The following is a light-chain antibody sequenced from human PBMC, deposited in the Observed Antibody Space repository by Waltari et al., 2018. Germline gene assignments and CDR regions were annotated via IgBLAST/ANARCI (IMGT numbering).Light chain of an antibody. Sequence: LTQSPSLSGPPGQRVTISCSGDIYNIGNNPVNWNQQFPGTAPRVVMTATNERPSGIPDRFSGSKSGNSASLTISGLRFEDESDFYCGAWDDKVKAWLFGGGTTVTVL. V-gene: IGLV1-44*01. CDR2: ATN. J-gene: IGLJ2*01. CDR3: GAWDDKVKAWL. CDR1: IYNIGNNP.